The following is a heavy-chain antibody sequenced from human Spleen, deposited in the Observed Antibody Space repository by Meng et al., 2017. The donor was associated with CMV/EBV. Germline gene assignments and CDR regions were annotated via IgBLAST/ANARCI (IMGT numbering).Heavy chain of an antibody. CDR1: GYTFTSYD. D-gene: IGHD2-2*01. CDR2: MNPNSGNT. CDR3: ARAAYYCSSTSCLRNWFDP. Sequence: ASVKVSCKASGYTFTSYDINWVRQATGQGLEWMGWMNPNSGNTGYAQKFQGRVTMTRNTSISTAYMELSSLRSEDTAVYYCARAAYYCSSTSCLRNWFDPWGQGTLVTVSS. V-gene: IGHV1-8*01. J-gene: IGHJ5*02.